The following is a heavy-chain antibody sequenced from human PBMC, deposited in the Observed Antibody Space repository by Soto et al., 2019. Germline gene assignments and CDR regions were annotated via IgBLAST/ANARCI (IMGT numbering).Heavy chain of an antibody. CDR2: IYYSGST. CDR3: AREYDYYGMDV. V-gene: IGHV4-59*01. Sequence: SETLSLTCTVSGGSISSYYWSWIRQPPGKGLEWIGHIYYSGSTNYNPSLKSRVTISVDTSKNQFSLKLSSVTAADTAVYYCAREYDYYGMDVWGQGTTVTVSS. J-gene: IGHJ6*02. CDR1: GGSISSYY.